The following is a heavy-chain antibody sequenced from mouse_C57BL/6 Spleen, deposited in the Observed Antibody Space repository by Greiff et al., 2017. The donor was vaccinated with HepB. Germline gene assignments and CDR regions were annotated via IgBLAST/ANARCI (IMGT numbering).Heavy chain of an antibody. CDR2: ISSGSSTI. CDR3: ARGYYGSSWAMDY. Sequence: VHVKQSGGGLVKPGGSLKLSCAASGFTFSDYGMHWVRQAPEKGLEWVAYISSGSSTIYYADTVKGRFTISRDNAKNTLFLQMTSLRSEDTAMYYCARGYYGSSWAMDYWGQGTSVTVSS. J-gene: IGHJ4*01. CDR1: GFTFSDYG. V-gene: IGHV5-17*01. D-gene: IGHD1-1*01.